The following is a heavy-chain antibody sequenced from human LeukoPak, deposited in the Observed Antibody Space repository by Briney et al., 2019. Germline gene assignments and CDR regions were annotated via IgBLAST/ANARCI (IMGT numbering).Heavy chain of an antibody. Sequence: PGGTLRLSCTAYGLTFSTSGFNWVRPAQGKGLEWVASTGHTGSNRSHADPIKGRFTISRDNANNVQYLQMNSLRAEDTAVYYCATETNGRHYDYWGQGTLLTVSS. CDR3: ATETNGRHYDY. V-gene: IGHV3-21*06. J-gene: IGHJ4*02. CDR2: TGHTGSNR. D-gene: IGHD1-14*01. CDR1: GLTFSTSG.